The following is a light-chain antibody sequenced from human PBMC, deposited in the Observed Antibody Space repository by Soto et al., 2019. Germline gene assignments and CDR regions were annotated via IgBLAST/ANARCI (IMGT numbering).Light chain of an antibody. CDR3: QQCGSLPGT. CDR2: GTS. V-gene: IGKV3-20*01. J-gene: IGKJ1*01. Sequence: ETVLTQSPGTLSLSPGERATLFCRASQTVNGNYLGWYQQKPGQAPRLLIYGTSSRATGIPDRFSGSGSGTDFTLTISRLEPEDFAVYYCQQCGSLPGTFGQGTRVEIK. CDR1: QTVNGNY.